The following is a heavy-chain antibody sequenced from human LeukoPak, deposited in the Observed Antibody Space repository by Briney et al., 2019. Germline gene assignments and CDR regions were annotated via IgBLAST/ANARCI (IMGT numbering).Heavy chain of an antibody. V-gene: IGHV1-46*01. D-gene: IGHD6-13*01. Sequence: ASVKVSCKASGYTFTTYRIQWVRQAPGQGLEWVALINPNDGSTTYAHKVQGRVTMTRDTSTSTVYMDLSRLTSEDTAVYYCVRANRDSSTMLDYWGQGTLVTVSS. CDR2: INPNDGST. J-gene: IGHJ4*02. CDR3: VRANRDSSTMLDY. CDR1: GYTFTTYR.